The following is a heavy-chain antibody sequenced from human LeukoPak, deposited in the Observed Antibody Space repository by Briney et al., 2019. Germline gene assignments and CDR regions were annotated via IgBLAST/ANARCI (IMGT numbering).Heavy chain of an antibody. CDR2: IWSSTI. Sequence: KTGGSLRLSCAASGFGFSDYYMSWIRQAPGKGLEWVSYIWSSTISYTDSVKGRFTISRDNAKNSLYLQMNSLRAEDTAVYYCARGGRRTFDNWGQGSLVTVSS. J-gene: IGHJ4*02. CDR1: GFGFSDYY. D-gene: IGHD3-10*01. V-gene: IGHV3-11*01. CDR3: ARGGRRTFDN.